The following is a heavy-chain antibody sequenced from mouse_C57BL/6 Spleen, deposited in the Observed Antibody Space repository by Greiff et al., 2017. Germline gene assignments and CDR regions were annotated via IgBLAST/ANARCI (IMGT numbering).Heavy chain of an antibody. D-gene: IGHD2-4*01. CDR1: GYSITSGYY. J-gene: IGHJ1*03. CDR2: ISYDGSN. Sequence: EVKLQESGPGLVKPSQSLSLTCSVTGYSITSGYYWNWIRQFPGNKLEWMGYISYDGSNNYNPSLKNRISITRDTSKNQFFLKLNSVTTEDTATYYCARDHDYHWYFDVWGTGTTVTVSS. V-gene: IGHV3-6*01. CDR3: ARDHDYHWYFDV.